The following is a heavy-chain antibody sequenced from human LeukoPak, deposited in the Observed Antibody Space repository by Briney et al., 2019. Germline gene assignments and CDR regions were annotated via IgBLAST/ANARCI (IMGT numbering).Heavy chain of an antibody. CDR1: GFTFSSYS. D-gene: IGHD3-10*01. CDR2: ISSSSSTI. J-gene: IGHJ6*02. Sequence: GGSLRLSCAASGFTFSSYSINWVRQAPGKGLEWVSYISSSSSTIYYADSVKGRFTISRDNAKNSLYLQMNSLRAEDTAVYYCARAWGSGSLHYYYYYGMDVWGQGTTVTVSS. V-gene: IGHV3-48*04. CDR3: ARAWGSGSLHYYYYYGMDV.